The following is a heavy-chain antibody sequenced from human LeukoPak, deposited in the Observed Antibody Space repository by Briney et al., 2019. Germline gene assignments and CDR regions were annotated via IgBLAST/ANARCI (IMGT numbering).Heavy chain of an antibody. J-gene: IGHJ4*02. V-gene: IGHV3-23*01. CDR2: ISGSGGST. Sequence: GGSLRLSCAASGFTFSSYAMSWVRQAPGKGLEWVSAISGSGGSTYYADSAKGRFTISRDNSKNTLYLQMNSLRAEDTAVYYRAKKSIAAAGSGYYFDYWGQGTLVTVSS. CDR1: GFTFSSYA. D-gene: IGHD6-13*01. CDR3: AKKSIAAAGSGYYFDY.